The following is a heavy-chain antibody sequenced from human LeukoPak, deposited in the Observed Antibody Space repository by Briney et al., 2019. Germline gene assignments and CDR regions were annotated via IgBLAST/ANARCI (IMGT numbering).Heavy chain of an antibody. CDR2: IYYSGST. V-gene: IGHV4-59*08. Sequence: SETQSLKSTVPDDTKSIYKWSWIWQPPGKGLELIGDIYYSGSTNYNPSLKSRVTISVDTSKNQFSLRLSSVTAADTAVYYSARLASGSYGPLTPFDYWGQGTLVTVSS. J-gene: IGHJ4*02. CDR1: DDTKSIYK. CDR3: ARLASGSYGPLTPFDY. D-gene: IGHD1-26*01.